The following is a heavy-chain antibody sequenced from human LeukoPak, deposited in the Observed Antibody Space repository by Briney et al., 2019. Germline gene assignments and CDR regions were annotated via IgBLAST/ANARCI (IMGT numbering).Heavy chain of an antibody. CDR2: IYYSGST. V-gene: IGHV4-39*01. CDR3: ARRRYYNGSGYLE. J-gene: IGHJ1*01. Sequence: SETLSLTCTVSGGSISSSSYYWGWIRRPPGKGLEWIGSIYYSGSTYYNPSLKSRVTISVDTSKNQFSLKLSSVTAADTAVYYCARRRYYNGSGYLEWGQGTLLSVSS. CDR1: GGSISSSSYY. D-gene: IGHD3-22*01.